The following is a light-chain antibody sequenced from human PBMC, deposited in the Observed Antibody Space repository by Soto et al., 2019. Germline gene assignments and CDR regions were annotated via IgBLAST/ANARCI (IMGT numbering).Light chain of an antibody. Sequence: ETVMTQSPATLSVSPGERATLSCRASQSVSSKLAWYQQKPGQAPRLLIYGAPTRATGIPARFSGSGSGTEFTLSISSLQSEDSAVYYCQQYNNWPPITFGQGTRLEIK. CDR3: QQYNNWPPIT. CDR1: QSVSSK. J-gene: IGKJ5*01. CDR2: GAP. V-gene: IGKV3D-15*01.